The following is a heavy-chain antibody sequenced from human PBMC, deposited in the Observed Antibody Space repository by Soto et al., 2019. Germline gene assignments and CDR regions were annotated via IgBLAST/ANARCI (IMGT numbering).Heavy chain of an antibody. J-gene: IGHJ4*02. V-gene: IGHV4-34*01. CDR1: GGSFSGYY. Sequence: QVQLQQWGAGLLKPSETLSLTCAVYGGSFSGYYWSWIRQPPGKGLERIGEINHSGSTNYNPSLKRRVTKSVDTSKNQFSLKRSSVTAADSAVYYCARGLNSDIFDYWGQGTLVTVSS. CDR2: INHSGST. CDR3: ARGLNSDIFDY. D-gene: IGHD3-10*01.